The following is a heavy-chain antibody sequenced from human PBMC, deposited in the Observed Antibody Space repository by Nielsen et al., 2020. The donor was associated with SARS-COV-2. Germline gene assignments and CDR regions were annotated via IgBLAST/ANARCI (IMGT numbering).Heavy chain of an antibody. CDR1: GFTFSSYG. D-gene: IGHD1-26*01. CDR2: IWYDGSNK. V-gene: IGHV3-33*01. Sequence: SLKLSCAASGFTFSSYGMHWVSQAPGKVLEWEAIIWYDGSNKYYADSVKGRFTISRDNSKNTLYLQMNSLRAEDTAVYYCARAHMVGATPDAFDIWGQGTMVTVSS. J-gene: IGHJ3*02. CDR3: ARAHMVGATPDAFDI.